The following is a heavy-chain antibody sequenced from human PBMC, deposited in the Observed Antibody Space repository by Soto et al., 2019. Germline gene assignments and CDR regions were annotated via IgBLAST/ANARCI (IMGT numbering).Heavy chain of an antibody. J-gene: IGHJ4*02. CDR3: ATMKRARLDS. CDR2: INPTLDST. Sequence: QEQVVQSGPAMKEPGSSVKVSCRASGIMSSGYGFSWVRQAPGQGLEWVVRINPTLDSTQYAQNLQGRVSITVDKSTNTAYLEVTSLRLEDTAIYFCATMKRARLDSWGRGTVVTVS. D-gene: IGHD6-25*01. V-gene: IGHV1-69*09. CDR1: GIMSSGYG.